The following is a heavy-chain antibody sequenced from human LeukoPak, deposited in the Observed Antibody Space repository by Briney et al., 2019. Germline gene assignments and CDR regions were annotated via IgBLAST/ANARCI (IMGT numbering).Heavy chain of an antibody. V-gene: IGHV3-23*01. CDR2: ISGSGGST. J-gene: IGHJ4*02. CDR1: GFTFSSYA. D-gene: IGHD3-10*01. Sequence: GGSLRLSCAASGFTFSSYAMSWVRQAPGKGLEWVSAISGSGGSTYYADSVKGRFTISRDNAKNSLYLQMNSLRAEDTAVYYCARGGREDYYGSGSSWLSDYWGQGTLVTVSS. CDR3: ARGGREDYYGSGSSWLSDY.